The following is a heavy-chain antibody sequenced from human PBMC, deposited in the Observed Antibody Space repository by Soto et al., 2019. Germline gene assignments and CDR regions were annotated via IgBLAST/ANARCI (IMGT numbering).Heavy chain of an antibody. CDR3: ARRYGGNFDF. V-gene: IGHV4-59*01. Sequence: QVQLQESGPGLVKPSETLSLTCTVSGGSISSYYWSWIRQPPGKGLEWIGYIYYSGSTNYNPSLKSRVKISVDPSKNQFSLELSSETAADTAVYSCARRYGGNFDFWGQGTLVTVSS. CDR2: IYYSGST. D-gene: IGHD1-26*01. CDR1: GGSISSYY. J-gene: IGHJ4*02.